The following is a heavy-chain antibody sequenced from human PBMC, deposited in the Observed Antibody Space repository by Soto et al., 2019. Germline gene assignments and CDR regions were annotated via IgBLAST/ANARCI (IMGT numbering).Heavy chain of an antibody. J-gene: IGHJ3*02. D-gene: IGHD2-21*01. V-gene: IGHV1-3*01. Sequence: QVQLVQSGAEVKKPGASVKVSCKASGYTFTTYVIHWVRRAPGQRLEWMGWINAGNGDTKSSHKFQDRVTITRDTSATTVYMEVSSLRSEDTAVYYCARLYSDAFDIWGQGTMVTVSS. CDR1: GYTFTTYV. CDR3: ARLYSDAFDI. CDR2: INAGNGDT.